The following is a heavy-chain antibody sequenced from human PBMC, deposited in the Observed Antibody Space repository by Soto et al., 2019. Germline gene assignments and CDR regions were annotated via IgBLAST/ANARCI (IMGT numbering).Heavy chain of an antibody. V-gene: IGHV1-8*01. J-gene: IGHJ4*02. Sequence: QVQLVQSGAEVKKPGASVKISCKASGYTFTTYYINWVRQATGQGLEWMGWMNPNNGKTGYAQKFQGRVTMNRDTSISTVYLELRSVRSEDAAVYYCARRKERYGPIYFDSWGQGTLVTVSS. D-gene: IGHD1-1*01. CDR3: ARRKERYGPIYFDS. CDR1: GYTFTTYY. CDR2: MNPNNGKT.